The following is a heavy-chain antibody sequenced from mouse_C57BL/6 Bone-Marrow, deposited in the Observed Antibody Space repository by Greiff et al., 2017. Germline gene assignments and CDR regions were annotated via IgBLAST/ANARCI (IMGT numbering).Heavy chain of an antibody. V-gene: IGHV1-4*01. Sequence: QVQLKESGAELARPGASVKMSCKASGYTFTSYTMHWVKQRPGQGLEWIGYINPSSGYTKYNQKFKDKATLTADKSSSTAYMQLSSLTSEDSAVYYCARCGVAYWYFDVWGTGTTVTVSS. J-gene: IGHJ1*03. CDR2: INPSSGYT. CDR1: GYTFTSYT. CDR3: ARCGVAYWYFDV.